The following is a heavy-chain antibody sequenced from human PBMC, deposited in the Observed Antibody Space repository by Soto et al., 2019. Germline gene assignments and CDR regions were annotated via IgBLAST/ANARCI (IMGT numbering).Heavy chain of an antibody. V-gene: IGHV3-11*01. D-gene: IGHD3-10*01. CDR2: ISSSGSII. CDR1: GFTFSDYY. J-gene: IGHJ4*02. Sequence: QVQLVVSGGGLVKPGGSLRISCAASGFTFSDYYISWIRQAPGKGLEWVSYISSSGSIIYYADSVKGRFTISRDNAKNSLYLQMNSLRAEDTAVYFCAKDNGNYGSGSFSHWGQGTLVTVSS. CDR3: AKDNGNYGSGSFSH.